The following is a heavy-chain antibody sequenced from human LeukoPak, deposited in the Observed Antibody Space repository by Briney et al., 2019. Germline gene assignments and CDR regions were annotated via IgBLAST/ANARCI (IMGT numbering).Heavy chain of an antibody. Sequence: GGSLRLSCAASGFTFSTYAMNWVRQAPGVGLEWVSGISGSGGSTYYADSVKGRFTISRDNSKNTLYLQMNSLRAVDTAVYYCAKGGDPSMGHAFDIWGQGTVVTVSS. D-gene: IGHD5-18*01. J-gene: IGHJ3*02. CDR3: AKGGDPSMGHAFDI. CDR2: ISGSGGST. CDR1: GFTFSTYA. V-gene: IGHV3-23*01.